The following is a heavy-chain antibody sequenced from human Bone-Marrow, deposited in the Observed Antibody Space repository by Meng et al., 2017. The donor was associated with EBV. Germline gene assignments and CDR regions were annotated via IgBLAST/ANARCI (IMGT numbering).Heavy chain of an antibody. CDR2: IYDGGTT. CDR3: AKSRSSTPGVVDY. V-gene: IGHV4-61*01. D-gene: IGHD3-10*01. Sequence: HVQPPESGPGLVTLSETLSLTCTVSGASVSGGTYHWSWIRQPPGKELEWIGYIYDGGTTIYNPSLKSRVTILVDASKNQFSLKLSSVTTADTAVYYCAKSRSSTPGVVDYWGQGTLVTVSS. CDR1: GASVSGGTYH. J-gene: IGHJ4*02.